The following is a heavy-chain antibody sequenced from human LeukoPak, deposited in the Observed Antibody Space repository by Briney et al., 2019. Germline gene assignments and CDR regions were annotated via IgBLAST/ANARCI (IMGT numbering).Heavy chain of an antibody. V-gene: IGHV3-21*01. CDR3: ARVGTGTRSYYFDY. D-gene: IGHD1-1*01. J-gene: IGHJ4*02. CDR1: GFTFSSYS. Sequence: GGSLRLSCAASGFTFSSYSMNWVRQAPGKGLEWVSSISSSSSYIYYAGSVKGRFTISRDNAKNSLYLQMNSLRAEDTAVYYCARVGTGTRSYYFDYWGQGTLVTVSS. CDR2: ISSSSSYI.